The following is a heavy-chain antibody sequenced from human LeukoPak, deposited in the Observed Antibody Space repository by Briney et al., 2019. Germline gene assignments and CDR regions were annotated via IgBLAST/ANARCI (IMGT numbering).Heavy chain of an antibody. J-gene: IGHJ6*03. CDR2: IYYSGST. V-gene: IGHV4-59*11. Sequence: SETLSLTCTVSGGSISSHYWSWIRQPPGKGLEWIGSIYYSGSTYYNPSLKSRVTISVDTSKNQFSLKLSSVTAADTAVYYCARADYYYYYMDVWGKGTTVTVSS. CDR3: ARADYYYYYMDV. CDR1: GGSISSHY.